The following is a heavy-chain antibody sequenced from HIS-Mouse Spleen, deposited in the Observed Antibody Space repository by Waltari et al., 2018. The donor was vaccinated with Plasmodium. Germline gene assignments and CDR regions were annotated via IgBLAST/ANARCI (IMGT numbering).Heavy chain of an antibody. V-gene: IGHV3-30*18. CDR2: ISYDGSNK. CDR3: AKEVLGYYDFWSRPDY. Sequence: QVQLVESGGGVVQPGRSLRLSCAASGFTFSSYGMHWVRQAPGTGLEWVAVISYDGSNKYYADSVKGRFTISRDNSKNTLYLQMNSLRAEDTAVYYCAKEVLGYYDFWSRPDYWGQGTLVTVSS. CDR1: GFTFSSYG. J-gene: IGHJ4*02. D-gene: IGHD3-3*01.